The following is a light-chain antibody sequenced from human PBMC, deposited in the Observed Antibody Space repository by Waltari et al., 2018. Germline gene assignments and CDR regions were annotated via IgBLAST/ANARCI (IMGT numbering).Light chain of an antibody. Sequence: EIVLTQSPATMSLSPGERATLSCRASQSVGMFLAWYQQAPGQAPRLLIYDASNRATGIPTRFSGSGSGTDFTLTIRSLEPEDFAVYYCQQRHNWKLTFGGGTKVEI. CDR3: QQRHNWKLT. CDR1: QSVGMF. CDR2: DAS. J-gene: IGKJ4*01. V-gene: IGKV3-11*01.